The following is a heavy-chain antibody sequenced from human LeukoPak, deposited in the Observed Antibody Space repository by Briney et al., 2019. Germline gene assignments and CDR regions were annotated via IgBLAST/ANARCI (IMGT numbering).Heavy chain of an antibody. J-gene: IGHJ3*02. CDR2: INSYGSGT. Sequence: GGPLRLSCGASGFTFNNYWMHWVRQAPGMGLVWFSRINSYGSGTNYADPVKGRVINSRDNAKNTLYLQMNSLRAEDAAVYYCARGKDGVWAFDIWGQGTTVTVSS. CDR1: GFTFNNYW. D-gene: IGHD3-16*01. CDR3: ARGKDGVWAFDI. V-gene: IGHV3-74*01.